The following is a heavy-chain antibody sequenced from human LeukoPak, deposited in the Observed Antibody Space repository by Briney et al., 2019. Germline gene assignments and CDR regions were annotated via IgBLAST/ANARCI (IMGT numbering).Heavy chain of an antibody. CDR1: GDSVSSNSAA. D-gene: IGHD6-13*01. J-gene: IGHJ4*02. CDR2: TFYRSKWCN. V-gene: IGHV6-1*01. Sequence: SQTLSLTCAISGDSVSSNSAAWNWIRQSPSRSLEWLGRTFYRSKWCNEHAVSVKSRITISPDTSKNQVSLLLNSVTPEDTAVYYCGRDISAGIGHWGQGILVTVSS. CDR3: GRDISAGIGH.